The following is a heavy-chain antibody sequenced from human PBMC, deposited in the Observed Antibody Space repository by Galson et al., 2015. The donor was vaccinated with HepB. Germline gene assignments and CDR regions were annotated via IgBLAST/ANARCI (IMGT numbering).Heavy chain of an antibody. J-gene: IGHJ3*02. CDR3: ATDPTVPDEFRITMIGVAVAGAFDI. CDR2: ISGSGGST. D-gene: IGHD3-22*01. CDR1: GFTFSSYA. Sequence: SLRLSCAASGFTFSSYAMSWVRQAPGKGLEWVSAISGSGGSTYYADSGKGRFTISRDNSKNTLFLQMSSLGAEDTAVYYCATDPTVPDEFRITMIGVAVAGAFDIWGQGTMVTVSS. V-gene: IGHV3-23*01.